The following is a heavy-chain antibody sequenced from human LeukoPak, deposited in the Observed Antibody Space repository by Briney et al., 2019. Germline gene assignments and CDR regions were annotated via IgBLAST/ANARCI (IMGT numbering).Heavy chain of an antibody. CDR2: FAPEDGET. J-gene: IGHJ5*02. Sequence: GASVKVSCKVSGSTLTELSMHWVRQSPGKGIEWMGGFAPEDGETIYAQNFQGRVTVTEDTSTDTAYMELSSLRSEDTAVYYCATDHCSGGSCYSWFDPWGQGNLVTVSS. V-gene: IGHV1-24*01. CDR1: GSTLTELS. D-gene: IGHD2-15*01. CDR3: ATDHCSGGSCYSWFDP.